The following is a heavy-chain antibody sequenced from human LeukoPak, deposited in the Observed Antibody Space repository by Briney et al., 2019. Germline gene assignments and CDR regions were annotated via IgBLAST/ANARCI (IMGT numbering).Heavy chain of an antibody. Sequence: SVKVSCKASGGTFSSYAISWVRQAPGQRLEWMGGIIPIFGTANYAQKFQGRVTITTDESTSTAYMELSSLRSEDTAVYYCARDRGNYYDNSGYYYSFDYWGQRTLVTVSS. D-gene: IGHD3-22*01. CDR1: GGTFSSYA. CDR2: IIPIFGTA. J-gene: IGHJ4*02. V-gene: IGHV1-69*05. CDR3: ARDRGNYYDNSGYYYSFDY.